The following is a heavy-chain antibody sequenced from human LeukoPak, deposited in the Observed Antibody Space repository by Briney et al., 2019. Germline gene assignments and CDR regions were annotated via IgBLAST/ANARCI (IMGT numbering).Heavy chain of an antibody. CDR2: ISSSGSTI. Sequence: GGSLRLSCAASGFTVSCNYMSWVRQAPGKGLEWVSYISSSGSTIYYADSVKGRFTISRDNAKNSLYLQMNSLRAEDTAVYYCARRREKGYSYGYALDYWGQGTLVTVSS. J-gene: IGHJ4*02. CDR1: GFTVSCNY. CDR3: ARRREKGYSYGYALDY. D-gene: IGHD5-18*01. V-gene: IGHV3-11*04.